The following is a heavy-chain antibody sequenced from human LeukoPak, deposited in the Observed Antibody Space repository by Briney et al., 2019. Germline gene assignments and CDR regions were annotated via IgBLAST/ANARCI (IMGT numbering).Heavy chain of an antibody. CDR2: ISGSGGST. CDR3: AKRPRGNYLDPFDY. Sequence: GGSLRLSCAASGFTFSSYAMSWVRQAPGQGLESVSGISGSGGSTYYADSVKGRFTISIDNSKNRLYLQMNSLRAEDTAVYYCAKRPRGNYLDPFDYWGQGTLVTVSS. V-gene: IGHV3-23*01. J-gene: IGHJ4*02. D-gene: IGHD3-10*01. CDR1: GFTFSSYA.